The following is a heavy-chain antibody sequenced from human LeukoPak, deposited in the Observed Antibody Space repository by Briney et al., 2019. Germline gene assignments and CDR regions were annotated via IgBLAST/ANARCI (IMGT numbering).Heavy chain of an antibody. CDR3: ARGPKIAVAGKGWCDP. J-gene: IGHJ5*02. D-gene: IGHD6-19*01. CDR2: INAGNGNT. Sequence: ASVKVSCEASGYTFTSYAMHWVRQAPGQRLEWMGWINAGNGNTKYSQKFQGRVTLNRDTSASTAYMELSSLRSEDTAVYYCARGPKIAVAGKGWCDPWGQGTLVSVSS. CDR1: GYTFTSYA. V-gene: IGHV1-3*01.